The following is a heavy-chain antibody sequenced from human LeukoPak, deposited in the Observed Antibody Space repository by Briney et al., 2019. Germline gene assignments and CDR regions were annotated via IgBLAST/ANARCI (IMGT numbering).Heavy chain of an antibody. CDR3: ARGFSDYVLFDY. CDR2: IYHSGST. D-gene: IGHD4-17*01. CDR1: GGSISSGGYY. Sequence: SQTLSLTCTVSGGSISSGGYYWSWIRQSPGKGLEWIGYIYHSGSTYYNPSLKSRVTISVDTSKNQFSLKLSSVTAADTAVYYCARGFSDYVLFDYWGQGTLVTVSS. J-gene: IGHJ4*02. V-gene: IGHV4-30-2*06.